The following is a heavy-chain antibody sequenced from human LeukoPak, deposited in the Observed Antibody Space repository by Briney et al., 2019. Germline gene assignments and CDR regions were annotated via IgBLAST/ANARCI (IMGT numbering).Heavy chain of an antibody. CDR2: INHSGST. Sequence: LETLSLTCPVSGDSISGSSYYWGWFRQPPGKGLEWIGEINHSGSTNYNPSLKSRVTISVDTSKNQFSLKLSSVTAADTAVYHCARRALYGSGRYYYYYYMDVWGKGTTVTVSS. J-gene: IGHJ6*03. CDR1: GDSISGSSYY. CDR3: ARRALYGSGRYYYYYYMDV. D-gene: IGHD3-10*01. V-gene: IGHV4-39*07.